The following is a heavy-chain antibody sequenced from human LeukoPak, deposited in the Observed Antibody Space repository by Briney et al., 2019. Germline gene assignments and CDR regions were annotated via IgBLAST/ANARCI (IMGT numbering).Heavy chain of an antibody. D-gene: IGHD3-10*01. CDR3: TRPDDGERNFDY. CDR1: GFTFSSYA. CDR2: VRSEANGYAT. V-gene: IGHV3-73*01. Sequence: GGSLRLSCAASGFTFSSYAMSWVRQPSGKGLEWVGRVRSEANGYATAYAASMKGRFTISRDDSKNTAYLQMNSLKTEDTAVYYCTRPDDGERNFDYWGQGTLVTVSS. J-gene: IGHJ4*02.